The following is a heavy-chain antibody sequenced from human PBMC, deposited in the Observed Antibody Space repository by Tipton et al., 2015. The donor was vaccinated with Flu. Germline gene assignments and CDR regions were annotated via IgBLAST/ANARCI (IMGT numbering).Heavy chain of an antibody. CDR2: IHYSGSP. V-gene: IGHV4-38-2*02. CDR1: GDSMRSDYF. D-gene: IGHD4-11*01. J-gene: IGHJ5*01. Sequence: TLSLTCTVSGDSMRSDYFWAWIRQAPGKGLEWIGNIHYSGSPHYNPSLKSRVTITVDTSKNQFSLRLTSVTAADTAVYFCARRTFSNYVSEPKNWFDFWGQGTLVTVSS. CDR3: ARRTFSNYVSEPKNWFDF.